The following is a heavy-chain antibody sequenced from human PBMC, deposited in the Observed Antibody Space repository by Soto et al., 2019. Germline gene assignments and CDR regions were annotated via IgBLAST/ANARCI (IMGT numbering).Heavy chain of an antibody. CDR3: VHVEITGGGVGRNDAFDV. CDR2: IYWDDDR. V-gene: IGHV2-5*02. Sequence: QITLMKSGPTLVKPTQTLTLTCTFSGFSLSTIGVGVGWIRQPPGKALEWLALIYWDDDRRYNPSLKNRLTMTKDXXRXHXXLVMTNVDPVDTASYYCVHVEITGGGVGRNDAFDVWGQGIMVTVSS. J-gene: IGHJ3*01. D-gene: IGHD3-16*01. CDR1: GFSLSTIGVG.